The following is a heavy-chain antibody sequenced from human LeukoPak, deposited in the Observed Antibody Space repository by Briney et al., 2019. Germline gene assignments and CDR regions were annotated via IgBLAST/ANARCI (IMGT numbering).Heavy chain of an antibody. CDR1: GFTFSLYA. J-gene: IGHJ4*02. CDR3: ARDTIQPGLIDD. CDR2: INSGGDDI. V-gene: IGHV3-21*05. Sequence: GGSLRLSCAASGFTFSLYAMNWVRQAPGKGLEWISYINSGGDDIHYAASVRGRFTISRDDARNTLYLQLSSLRAEDTAVYYCARDTIQPGLIDDWGQGTPVTVSS. D-gene: IGHD2-2*01.